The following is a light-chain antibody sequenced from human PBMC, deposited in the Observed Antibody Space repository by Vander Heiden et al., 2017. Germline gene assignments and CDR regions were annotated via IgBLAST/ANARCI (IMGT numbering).Light chain of an antibody. CDR3: QQYNGY. Sequence: DIQMTQSPSTLSASVGDRVTITCRASQSIGNSMAWYQQRPGKAPKLLIYRASTLESGVPSMFSGSGSGTEFTLTISSLQPDDFATYYCQQYNGYFAQGTKLEIK. J-gene: IGKJ2*01. CDR1: QSIGNS. V-gene: IGKV1-5*03. CDR2: RAS.